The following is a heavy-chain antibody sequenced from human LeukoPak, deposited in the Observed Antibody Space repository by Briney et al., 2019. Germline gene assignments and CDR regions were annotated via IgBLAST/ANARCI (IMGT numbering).Heavy chain of an antibody. CDR3: AKFAQFSGYYDY. J-gene: IGHJ4*02. D-gene: IGHD3-22*01. Sequence: ETLSLTCIVSGGSISSDYWSWIRQAPGKGLEWVSAISGSGGSTYYADSVKGRFTISRDNSKNTLYLQMNSLRAEDTAVYYCAKFAQFSGYYDYWGQGTLVTVSS. CDR1: GGSISSDY. CDR2: ISGSGGST. V-gene: IGHV3-23*01.